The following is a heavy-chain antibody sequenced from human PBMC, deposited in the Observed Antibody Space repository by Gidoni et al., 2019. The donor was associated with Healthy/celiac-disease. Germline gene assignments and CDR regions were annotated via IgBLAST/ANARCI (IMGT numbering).Heavy chain of an antibody. CDR3: ARAKSYYDFWSGYYDGVYNWFDP. CDR2: IDWDDDK. V-gene: IGHV2-70*01. J-gene: IGHJ5*02. D-gene: IGHD3-3*01. Sequence: QVTLRESGPALVKPTQTLTLTCTFSGFSLSTSGMCVSWIRQPQGKALEWLALIDWDDDKYYSTSLKTRLTISKDTSKNQVVLTMTNMDPVDTATYYCARAKSYYDFWSGYYDGVYNWFDPWGQGTLVTVSS. CDR1: GFSLSTSGMC.